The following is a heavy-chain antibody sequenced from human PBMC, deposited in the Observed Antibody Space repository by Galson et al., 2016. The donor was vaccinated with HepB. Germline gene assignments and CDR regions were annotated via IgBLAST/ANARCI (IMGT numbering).Heavy chain of an antibody. J-gene: IGHJ4*02. V-gene: IGHV1-46*01. CDR3: ARAGAVAGDY. CDR2: VHPSGGGT. D-gene: IGHD6-19*01. CDR1: GSNFTTYY. Sequence: QSGAEVKKPGASVKVSCKAPGSNFTTYYIHWVRQAPGQGLEWTGIVHPSGGGTSYAQKFQGRINLASDTSTSTVFMDLSSLRSEDTAVYYCARAGAVAGDYWGQGTLVTVSS.